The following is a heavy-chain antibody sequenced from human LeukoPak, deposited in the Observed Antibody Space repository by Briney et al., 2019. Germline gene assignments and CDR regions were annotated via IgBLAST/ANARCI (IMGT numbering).Heavy chain of an antibody. Sequence: SETLSLTCSVSGGSFRSYYWTWIRRPPGKGLEGIGYIYYSGNTNYNPSLKSRVTISVDTSQNQFSLKLSSVSAPDTAVYYCARVYYSRSYDYWYFDLWGRGTLVTVSS. CDR2: IYYSGNT. V-gene: IGHV4-59*01. CDR3: ARVYYSRSYDYWYFDL. J-gene: IGHJ2*01. D-gene: IGHD6-13*01. CDR1: GGSFRSYY.